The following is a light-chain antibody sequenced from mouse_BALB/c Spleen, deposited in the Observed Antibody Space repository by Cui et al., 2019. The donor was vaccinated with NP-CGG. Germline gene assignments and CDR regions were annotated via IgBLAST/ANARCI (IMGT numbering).Light chain of an antibody. J-gene: IGLJ1*01. Sequence: QAVVTQESAPTTSPGETVTLTCRSSTGAVTTSNYANWVQEKPDHLFTGLIGGTNNRAPGVPARFSGSLIGDKAALTITGAQTEDEAIYFCALWYSNHWVFGGGNKLTVL. V-gene: IGLV1*01. CDR3: ALWYSNHWV. CDR2: GTN. CDR1: TGAVTTSNY.